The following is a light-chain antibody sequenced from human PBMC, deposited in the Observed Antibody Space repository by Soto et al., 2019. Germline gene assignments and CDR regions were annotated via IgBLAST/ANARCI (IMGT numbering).Light chain of an antibody. CDR3: LQHNTYPRT. J-gene: IGKJ1*01. V-gene: IGKV1-17*01. Sequence: IHMTQSPSSLSASVCDRLTITCRASQSIDNNLNWYQQKPGKAPKLLIYETSILQSGVPSRFSGSGSGTEFTLTISSLQPEDFATYYCLQHNTYPRTFGQGTKVDIK. CDR2: ETS. CDR1: QSIDNN.